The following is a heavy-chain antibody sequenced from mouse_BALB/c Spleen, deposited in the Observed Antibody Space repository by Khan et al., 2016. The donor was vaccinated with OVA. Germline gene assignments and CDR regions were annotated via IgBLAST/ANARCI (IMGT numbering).Heavy chain of an antibody. J-gene: IGHJ2*01. CDR1: GYTFINYW. CDR2: IIPSTGYT. V-gene: IGHV1-4*01. Sequence: QVQLKQSGAELAKPGASVKMSCKASGYTFINYWILWVKQRPGQGLEWIGYIIPSTGYTEYNQNFKDKATLTADKSSSTAYMQLSSLTSEDSAVYDSARRGLRLDFDYWGQGTTLTVSS. D-gene: IGHD1-1*01. CDR3: ARRGLRLDFDY.